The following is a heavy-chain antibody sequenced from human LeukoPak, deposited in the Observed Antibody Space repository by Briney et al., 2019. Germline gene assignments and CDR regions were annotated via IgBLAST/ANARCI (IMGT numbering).Heavy chain of an antibody. D-gene: IGHD3-10*01. Sequence: PSETLSLTCTVSGGSISSYYWSWIRQPPGKGLEWIGYIYYSGSTNYNPSLKSRVTISVDTSKNQFSLKLSSVTAADTAVYYCAREGPYFPAAFDIWGQGTMVTVSS. CDR3: AREGPYFPAAFDI. CDR1: GGSISSYY. V-gene: IGHV4-59*01. J-gene: IGHJ3*02. CDR2: IYYSGST.